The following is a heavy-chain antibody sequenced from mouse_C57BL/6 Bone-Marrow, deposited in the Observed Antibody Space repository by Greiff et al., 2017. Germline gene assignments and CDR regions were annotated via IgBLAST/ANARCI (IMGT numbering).Heavy chain of an antibody. Sequence: EVKLMESGGDLVKPGGSLKLSCAASGFTFSSYGMSWVRQTPDKRLEWVATISSGGSYTYYPDSVKGRFTISRDNAKNTLYLQMSSLKSEDAAMYYCARGITTVVGNYFDYWGQGTTLTVSS. CDR1: GFTFSSYG. CDR3: ARGITTVVGNYFDY. J-gene: IGHJ2*01. V-gene: IGHV5-6*01. CDR2: ISSGGSYT. D-gene: IGHD1-1*01.